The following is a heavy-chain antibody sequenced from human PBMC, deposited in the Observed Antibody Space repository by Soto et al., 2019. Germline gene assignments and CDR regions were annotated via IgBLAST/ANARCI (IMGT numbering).Heavy chain of an antibody. CDR1: GFTFSSYA. J-gene: IGHJ6*01. CDR2: ISYDGSNK. V-gene: IGHV3-30-3*01. CDR3: ARSSGIYFGYYYYCMDV. D-gene: IGHD1-26*01. Sequence: QVQLVESGGGVVQPGRSLRLSCAASGFTFSSYAMHWVRQAPGKGLEWVAVISYDGSNKYYADSVKGRFTISRDNSKNTLYLQMNSLRAEDTAVYYCARSSGIYFGYYYYCMDVWGQGTTVTVSS.